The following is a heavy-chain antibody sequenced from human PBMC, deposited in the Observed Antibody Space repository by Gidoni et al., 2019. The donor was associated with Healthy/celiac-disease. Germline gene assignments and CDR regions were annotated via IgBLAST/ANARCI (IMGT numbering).Heavy chain of an antibody. V-gene: IGHV3-30*18. CDR3: AKESYDFWSGYTPVGFDY. CDR2: ISYDGSNK. D-gene: IGHD3-3*01. J-gene: IGHJ4*02. Sequence: QVQLVESGGGVVQPGRSLRLSCAASGFTFSSYGMHWVRQAPGKGLEWVAVISYDGSNKYYADSVKGRFTISRDNSKNTLYLQMNSLRAEDTAVYYCAKESYDFWSGYTPVGFDYWGQGTLVTVSS. CDR1: GFTFSSYG.